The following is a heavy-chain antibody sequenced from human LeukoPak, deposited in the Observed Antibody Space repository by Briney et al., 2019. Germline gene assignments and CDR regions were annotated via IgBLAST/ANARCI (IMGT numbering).Heavy chain of an antibody. D-gene: IGHD3-10*01. CDR2: IWYDGSNK. CDR3: AREVRGVIRGVDY. V-gene: IGHV3-33*01. Sequence: PGRSLRLSCAASGFTFSSYGMHWVRQAPGKGLEWVAVIWYDGSNKYYADSVKGRFTISRDNSKNTLYLQMNSLRAEDTAVYYCAREVRGVIRGVDYWGQGTLVTVSS. CDR1: GFTFSSYG. J-gene: IGHJ4*02.